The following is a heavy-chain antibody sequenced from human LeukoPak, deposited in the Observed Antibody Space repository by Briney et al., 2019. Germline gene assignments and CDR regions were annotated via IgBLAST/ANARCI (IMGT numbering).Heavy chain of an antibody. D-gene: IGHD6-19*01. Sequence: GGSLRLSCAAAGFTFSSYGMHWVRQAPGKGLEWVAVIWYDGSNKYCADSVKGRFTISRDNSKNTLYLQMNSLRAEDTAVYYCASASFGIAVADDAFDIWGQGTMVTVSS. V-gene: IGHV3-33*01. CDR3: ASASFGIAVADDAFDI. CDR2: IWYDGSNK. CDR1: GFTFSSYG. J-gene: IGHJ3*02.